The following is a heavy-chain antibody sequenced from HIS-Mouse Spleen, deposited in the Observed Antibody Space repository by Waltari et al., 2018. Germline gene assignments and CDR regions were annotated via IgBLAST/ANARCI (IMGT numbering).Heavy chain of an antibody. CDR1: GFTFSSYW. J-gene: IGHJ2*01. CDR3: ARGNYYDSSGYYRDWYFDL. CDR2: IKQDGSEK. D-gene: IGHD3-22*01. V-gene: IGHV3-7*01. Sequence: EVQLVESGGGLVQPGVSLRLSCAASGFTFSSYWLSWVRQAPGKGLEWVANIKQDGSEKYYVDSVKGRFTISRDNAKNSLYLQMNSLRAEDTAVYYCARGNYYDSSGYYRDWYFDLWGRGTLVTVSS.